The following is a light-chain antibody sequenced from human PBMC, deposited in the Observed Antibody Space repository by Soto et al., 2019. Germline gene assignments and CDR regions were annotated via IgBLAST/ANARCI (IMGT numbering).Light chain of an antibody. V-gene: IGKV3-20*01. CDR3: QQYDRSPL. CDR2: GAS. Sequence: EIVLTQSPGALSLSPGERATLSCRASQSVSNSHSAWYQQKPGQAPRLLSYGASNRATGVSDRFSGSGSGTDFTLTITRLEPEDSAVYYCQQYDRSPLFGGGTKVEI. CDR1: QSVSNSH. J-gene: IGKJ4*01.